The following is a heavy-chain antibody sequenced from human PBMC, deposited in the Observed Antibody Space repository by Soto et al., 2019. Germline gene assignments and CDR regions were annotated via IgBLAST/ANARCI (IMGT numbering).Heavy chain of an antibody. CDR3: ARDHPTLNRASNWFDP. CDR2: ISAYNGNT. CDR1: GYTFTSYG. V-gene: IGHV1-18*01. J-gene: IGHJ5*02. Sequence: QVQLVQSGAEVKKPGASVKVSCKASGYTFTSYGISWVRQAPGQGLEWMGWISAYNGNTNYAQKLQGRVTMTTDTSTSTAYMELRSLRSDDTVVYYCARDHPTLNRASNWFDPWGQGTLVTVSS. D-gene: IGHD3-10*01.